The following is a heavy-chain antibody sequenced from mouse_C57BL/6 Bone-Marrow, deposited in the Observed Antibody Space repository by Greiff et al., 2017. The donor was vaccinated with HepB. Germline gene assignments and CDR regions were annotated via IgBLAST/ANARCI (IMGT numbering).Heavy chain of an antibody. Sequence: QVQLKESGPELVKPGASVKISCKASGYAFSSSWMNWVKQRPGKGLEWIGRIYPGDGDTNYNGKFKGKATLTADKSSSTAYMQLSSLTSEDSAVYFWARSAYYYGSSYGGDYWGQGTSVTVSS. CDR3: ARSAYYYGSSYGGDY. CDR2: IYPGDGDT. D-gene: IGHD1-1*01. J-gene: IGHJ4*01. CDR1: GYAFSSSW. V-gene: IGHV1-82*01.